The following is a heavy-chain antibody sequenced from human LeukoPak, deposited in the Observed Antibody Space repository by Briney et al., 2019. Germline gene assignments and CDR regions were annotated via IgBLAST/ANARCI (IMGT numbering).Heavy chain of an antibody. CDR3: ARAYYDSSGYYYITY. D-gene: IGHD3-22*01. Sequence: SETLSLTGAVYGGSFSGYYWSWIRQPPGKGLEWSVEINHSGSTSYNPSLKSRVTISVDTSKNQFSLKLSSVTAADTAVYYCARAYYDSSGYYYITYWGQGTLVTVSS. CDR1: GGSFSGYY. CDR2: INHSGST. J-gene: IGHJ4*02. V-gene: IGHV4-34*01.